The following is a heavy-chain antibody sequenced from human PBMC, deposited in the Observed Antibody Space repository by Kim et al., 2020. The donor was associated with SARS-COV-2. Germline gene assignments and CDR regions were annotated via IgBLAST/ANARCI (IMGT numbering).Heavy chain of an antibody. Sequence: GGSLRLSCAASGFTFDDYAMHWVRQAPGKGLEWVSGISWNSGSIGYADSVKGRFTISRDNAKNSLYLQMNSLRAEDTALYYCAKDISGGTVAATRGVCFDYWGQGTLVNVSS. CDR3: AKDISGGTVAATRGVCFDY. CDR1: GFTFDDYA. J-gene: IGHJ4*02. V-gene: IGHV3-9*01. D-gene: IGHD2-15*01. CDR2: ISWNSGSI.